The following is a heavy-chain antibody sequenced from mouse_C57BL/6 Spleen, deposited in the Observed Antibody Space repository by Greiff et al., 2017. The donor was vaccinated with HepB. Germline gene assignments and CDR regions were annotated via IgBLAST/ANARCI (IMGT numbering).Heavy chain of an antibody. CDR1: GYTFTSYW. CDR2: IYPGSGST. CDR3: ARRLYYAMDY. Sequence: VKLQESGAELVKPGASVKMSCKASGYTFTSYWITWVKQRPGQGLEWIGDIYPGSGSTNYNEKFKSKATLTVDTSSSTAYMQLSSLTSEDSAVYYCARRLYYAMDYWGQGTSVTVSS. V-gene: IGHV1-55*01. J-gene: IGHJ4*01.